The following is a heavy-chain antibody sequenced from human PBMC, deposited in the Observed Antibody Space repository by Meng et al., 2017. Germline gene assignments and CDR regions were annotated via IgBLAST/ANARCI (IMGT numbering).Heavy chain of an antibody. Sequence: GGSLRLSCAASGFTFSSYSMNWVRQAPGKGLEYVSAISSNGGSTYYANSVKGRFTISRDNSKNTLYLQMGSLRAEDMAVYYCARGLQGYYDSSGYDAPFFDIWGQGTMVT. CDR2: ISSNGGST. V-gene: IGHV3-64*01. CDR1: GFTFSSYS. J-gene: IGHJ3*02. D-gene: IGHD3-22*01. CDR3: ARGLQGYYDSSGYDAPFFDI.